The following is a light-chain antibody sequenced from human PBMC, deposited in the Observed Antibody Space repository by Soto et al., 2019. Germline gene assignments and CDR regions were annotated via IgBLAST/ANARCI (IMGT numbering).Light chain of an antibody. J-gene: IGLJ3*02. CDR2: DNN. CDR3: AAWDDSLNGWV. V-gene: IGLV1-44*01. Sequence: QSALTQPPSASGTPGQRVTISCSGSSSNIGTNTVNWYQQLPGTAPKLLIYDNNHRPSGGPDRFSGSKSGTSASLAISGLPSEPEADYYCAAWDDSLNGWVVGGGSKLTVL. CDR1: SSNIGTNT.